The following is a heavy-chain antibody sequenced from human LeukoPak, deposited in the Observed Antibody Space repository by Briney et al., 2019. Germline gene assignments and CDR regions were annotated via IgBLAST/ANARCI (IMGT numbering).Heavy chain of an antibody. D-gene: IGHD6-13*01. CDR2: ISGRGGST. V-gene: IGHV3-23*01. J-gene: IGHJ4*02. Sequence: GGSLRLSPVASGWTLIKYPINALGQAPGKGLEWVSPISGRGGSTYYADSVKGRSTISRDNSKNTLYLQMNSLRAEDWAVYYCANIGGCIAAAGINWGQGTLVTVSS. CDR1: GWTLIKYP. CDR3: ANIGGCIAAAGIN.